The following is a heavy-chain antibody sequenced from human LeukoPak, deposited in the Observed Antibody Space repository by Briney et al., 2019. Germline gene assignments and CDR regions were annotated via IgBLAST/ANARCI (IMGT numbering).Heavy chain of an antibody. Sequence: PSETLSLTCTVSGGSVSSDNYSWSWIRQPPGKGLECIGYFYYSGSTNYNPSLKSRVTISVDTSKNQFSLMLSSVTAADTAVYYCARGYDSSAYYPFNYWGQGTLVTVSS. J-gene: IGHJ4*02. V-gene: IGHV4-61*01. CDR3: ARGYDSSAYYPFNY. D-gene: IGHD3-22*01. CDR1: GGSVSSDNYS. CDR2: FYYSGST.